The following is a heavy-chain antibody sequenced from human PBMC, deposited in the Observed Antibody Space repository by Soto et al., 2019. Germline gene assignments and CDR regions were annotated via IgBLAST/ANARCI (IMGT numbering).Heavy chain of an antibody. Sequence: ASVKVSCKASGYTFTSYGIRWVRQAPGQGLEWMGWSSAYNGNTNYAQKLQGRVTMTTDTSTSTAYMELRSLRSDDTAVYYCAREEFLEWLLYRDYYYYGMDVWG. J-gene: IGHJ6*02. V-gene: IGHV1-18*01. CDR3: AREEFLEWLLYRDYYYYGMDV. D-gene: IGHD3-3*01. CDR2: SSAYNGNT. CDR1: GYTFTSYG.